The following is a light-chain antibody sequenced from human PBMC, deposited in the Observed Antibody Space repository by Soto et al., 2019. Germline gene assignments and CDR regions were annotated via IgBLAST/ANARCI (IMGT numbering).Light chain of an antibody. Sequence: QSALTQPASVSGSPGQSITISCTGTRSDVGGYKYVSWYQQHPGKAPKLMIFDVSNRPSGVSNRFSSSKSGNTASLTISGLQAEDEADYYCSSYTSSTTYVFGTGTKVTVL. CDR3: SSYTSSTTYV. J-gene: IGLJ1*01. CDR2: DVS. V-gene: IGLV2-14*01. CDR1: RSDVGGYKY.